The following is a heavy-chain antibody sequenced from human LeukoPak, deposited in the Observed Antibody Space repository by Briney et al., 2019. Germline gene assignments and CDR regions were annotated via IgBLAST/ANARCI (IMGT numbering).Heavy chain of an antibody. CDR3: ARHYHYGSGRYMPFDI. V-gene: IGHV4-39*01. D-gene: IGHD3-10*01. Sequence: SETLSLTCTVSGGSISSSSYYWGWIRQPPGKGLEWTGSIFYSGNTFYNPSLKSRVTISVDTAKNQFSLKLSSVTAADTSMYFCARHYHYGSGRYMPFDIWGQGTMVTVSS. J-gene: IGHJ3*02. CDR2: IFYSGNT. CDR1: GGSISSSSYY.